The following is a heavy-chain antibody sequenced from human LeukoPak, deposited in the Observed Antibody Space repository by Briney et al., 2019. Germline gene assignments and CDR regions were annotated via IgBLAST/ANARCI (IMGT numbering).Heavy chain of an antibody. V-gene: IGHV5-51*01. CDR3: ARDPTMAIQGFDP. CDR2: IYPGDSNA. J-gene: IGHJ5*02. CDR1: GYSYISHW. D-gene: IGHD5-24*01. Sequence: GESLKISCKGSGYSYISHWIGWVRQMPGKGLEWMGIIYPGDSNARYSPSFQGHVTISADKSISTAYLQWSSLKASDTAMYYCARDPTMAIQGFDPWGQGTLVTVSS.